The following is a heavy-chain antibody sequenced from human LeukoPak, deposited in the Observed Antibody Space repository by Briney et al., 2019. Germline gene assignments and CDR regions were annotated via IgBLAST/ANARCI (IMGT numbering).Heavy chain of an antibody. CDR3: AGYHAYGVTTPPLGY. D-gene: IGHD4-17*01. Sequence: SETLSLTCTVSGYSISSGDYWGWIRPPPGKGLEWIGSIYHSGSTYYNPSLKSRVTISVDTSKNQFSLKLSSVTAADTAVYFCAGYHAYGVTTPPLGYWGQGTLVTVSS. J-gene: IGHJ4*02. V-gene: IGHV4-38-2*02. CDR1: GYSISSGDY. CDR2: IYHSGST.